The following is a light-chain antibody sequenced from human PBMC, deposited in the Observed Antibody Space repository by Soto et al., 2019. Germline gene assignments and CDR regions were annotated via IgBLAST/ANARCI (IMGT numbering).Light chain of an antibody. J-gene: IGLJ1*01. Sequence: QSALTQPPSASGSPGQSVTISCTGTSSDVGGYNFVSWYQQHPGKAPKLMIFEVSKRPSGVPDRFSGSKSGNTASLTVSGLRAEDEADYYCSSLADTAGNNGHYVFGTGTKLTVL. CDR3: SSLADTAGNNGHYV. V-gene: IGLV2-8*01. CDR2: EVS. CDR1: SSDVGGYNF.